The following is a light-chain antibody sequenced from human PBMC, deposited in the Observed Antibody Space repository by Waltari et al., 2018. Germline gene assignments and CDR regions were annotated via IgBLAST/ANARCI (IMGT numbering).Light chain of an antibody. V-gene: IGKV1-5*03. Sequence: DSQNTQAPSTRPAPVGDRVTITCRASQRISVWLAWYQQKPGKAPKLLVYRASSLESGVPSRFSGSGSGTEFTLTISSLQPDDFATYYCQQYNGYWTFGQGTKVEIK. CDR1: QRISVW. CDR3: QQYNGYWT. CDR2: RAS. J-gene: IGKJ1*01.